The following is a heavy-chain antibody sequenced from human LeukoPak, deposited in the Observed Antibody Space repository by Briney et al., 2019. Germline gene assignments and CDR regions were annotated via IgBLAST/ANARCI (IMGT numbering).Heavy chain of an antibody. J-gene: IGHJ6*02. D-gene: IGHD6-13*01. V-gene: IGHV4-39*01. Sequence: SETLSLTCTVSGGSISSSSYYWGWIRQPPGKGLEWIGSIYYSGSTCYNPSLKSRVTISVDTSKNQFSLKLSSVTAADTAVYYCARARIAAAGTFYYYGMDVWGQGTTVTVSS. CDR2: IYYSGST. CDR3: ARARIAAAGTFYYYGMDV. CDR1: GGSISSSSYY.